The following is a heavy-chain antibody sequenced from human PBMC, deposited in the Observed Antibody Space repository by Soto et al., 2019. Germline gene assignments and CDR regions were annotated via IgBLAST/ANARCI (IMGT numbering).Heavy chain of an antibody. D-gene: IGHD2-21*02. CDR1: GFTFSSYA. Sequence: PGGSLRLSCAASGFTFSSYAMSWVRQAPGKGLEWVSAISGSSRDTYYADSVKGRFTISRDNSKNTLYLQMNSLRAEDTAVYYCAKDHLRRDPIDYWGQGTLVTVSS. CDR3: AKDHLRRDPIDY. J-gene: IGHJ4*02. V-gene: IGHV3-23*01. CDR2: ISGSSRDT.